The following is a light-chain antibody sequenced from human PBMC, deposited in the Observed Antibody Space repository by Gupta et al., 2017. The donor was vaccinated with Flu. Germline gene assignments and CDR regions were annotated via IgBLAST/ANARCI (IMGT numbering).Light chain of an antibody. CDR2: KDT. CDR1: KLGDNF. Sequence: SYELTQPPSVSVSPGQTVSITCSGDKLGDNFACWYQQKPGQSPLLDIYKDTSRPSGIPERFSASKSGTTATLTISGTQAVDEADYYCLLWDTGSYVFGTGTRVTV. V-gene: IGLV3-1*01. J-gene: IGLJ1*01. CDR3: LLWDTGSYV.